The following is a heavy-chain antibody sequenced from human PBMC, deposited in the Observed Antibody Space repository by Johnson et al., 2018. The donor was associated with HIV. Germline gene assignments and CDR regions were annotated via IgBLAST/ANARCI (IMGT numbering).Heavy chain of an antibody. CDR1: GFTVSSNY. J-gene: IGHJ3*02. CDR2: SGSGGST. Sequence: VQLVESGGGLIQPGGSLRLSCAASGFTVSSNYMSWVRQAPGKGLEWVSAISGSGGSTYYAVSATGRFTISRDNSKNSLYLQMNSLRAEDTAVYYCAKGVITMIVVATDAFDIWGQGTMVTVSS. CDR3: AKGVITMIVVATDAFDI. D-gene: IGHD3-22*01. V-gene: IGHV3-66*03.